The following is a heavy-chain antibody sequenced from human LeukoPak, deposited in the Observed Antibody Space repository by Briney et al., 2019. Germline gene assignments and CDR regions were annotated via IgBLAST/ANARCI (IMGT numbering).Heavy chain of an antibody. CDR2: IYYSGST. J-gene: IGHJ4*02. CDR1: GYSISSGDY. CDR3: ASDSGSYGGGFDY. Sequence: KASETLSLICTVSGYSISSGDYWGWIRQPPGKGLEWIGSIYYSGSTYYNPSLKSRVTISVDTSKNQFSLKLSSVTAADTAVYYCASDSGSYGGGFDYWGQGTLVTVSS. D-gene: IGHD1-26*01. V-gene: IGHV4-38-2*02.